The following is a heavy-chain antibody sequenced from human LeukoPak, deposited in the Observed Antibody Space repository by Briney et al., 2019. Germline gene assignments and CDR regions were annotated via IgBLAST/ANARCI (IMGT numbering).Heavy chain of an antibody. V-gene: IGHV3-74*01. CDR2: IHREESTI. D-gene: IGHD6-13*01. Sequence: GGSLRLSCAGSGFTFSSYWIHWVRQDPGKGLVWVSRIHREESTISYADSVKGRFTISRDNAKTTLYLQMDSLRAEDTAVYYYTRGNLAAGGAFDIWGQGTVVTVSS. CDR1: GFTFSSYW. J-gene: IGHJ3*02. CDR3: TRGNLAAGGAFDI.